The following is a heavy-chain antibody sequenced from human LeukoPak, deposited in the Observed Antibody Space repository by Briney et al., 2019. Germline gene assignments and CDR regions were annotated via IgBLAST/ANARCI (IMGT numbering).Heavy chain of an antibody. D-gene: IGHD5-24*01. CDR2: ISYDGSNK. Sequence: GGSLRLSCAASGFTFSSYAMHWVRQAPGKGLEWVAVISYDGSNKYYADSVKGRFTISRDNSKNTLYLQMNSLRAEDTAVYYCARERHGYNPKFDYWGQGTLVTVSS. V-gene: IGHV3-30-3*01. CDR1: GFTFSSYA. J-gene: IGHJ4*02. CDR3: ARERHGYNPKFDY.